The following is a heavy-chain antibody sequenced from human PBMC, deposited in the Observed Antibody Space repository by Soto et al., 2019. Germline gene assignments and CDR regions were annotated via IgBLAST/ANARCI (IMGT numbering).Heavy chain of an antibody. Sequence: SETLALTFAVYGGSFSGYYWSWIRQPPGKGLEWIGEINHSGSTNYNPSLKSRVTISVDTSKNQFSLKLSSVTAADTAVYYCARGAAYYDFWSGYAFDIWGQGTMVTVSS. CDR3: ARGAAYYDFWSGYAFDI. D-gene: IGHD3-3*01. J-gene: IGHJ3*02. V-gene: IGHV4-34*01. CDR1: GGSFSGYY. CDR2: INHSGST.